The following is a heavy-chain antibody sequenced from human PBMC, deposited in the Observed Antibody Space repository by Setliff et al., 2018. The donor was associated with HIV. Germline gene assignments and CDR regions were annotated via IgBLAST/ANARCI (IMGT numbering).Heavy chain of an antibody. CDR1: GFTFSSYA. CDR2: ISRSSDYI. J-gene: IGHJ5*02. D-gene: IGHD5-18*01. CDR3: AKSPNRYSPLDWFDP. Sequence: GGSLRLSCAASGFTFSSYAMSWVRQAPGKGLEWVSAISRSSDYIYDADSVKGRFTISRDNAKNSLYLQMNSLRSEDTALYYCAKSPNRYSPLDWFDPWGQGTLVTVSS. V-gene: IGHV3-21*04.